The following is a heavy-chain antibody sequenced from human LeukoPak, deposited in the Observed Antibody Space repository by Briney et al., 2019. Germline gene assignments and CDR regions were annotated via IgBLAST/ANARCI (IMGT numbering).Heavy chain of an antibody. CDR1: GFTFSDYY. V-gene: IGHV3-11*04. Sequence: PGGSLRLSCAASGFTFSDYYMSWIRQAPWKGLEWVSYISSSGSTIYYADSVKGRFTISRDNARNSLYLQMNSLRAEDTAVYYCARGLIYYDSSGYLYYWGQGTLVTVSS. J-gene: IGHJ4*02. CDR3: ARGLIYYDSSGYLYY. D-gene: IGHD3-22*01. CDR2: ISSSGSTI.